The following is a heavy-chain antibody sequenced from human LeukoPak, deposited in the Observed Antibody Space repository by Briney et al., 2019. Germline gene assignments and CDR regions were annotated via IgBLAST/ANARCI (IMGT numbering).Heavy chain of an antibody. V-gene: IGHV1-24*01. CDR3: ATYDY. Sequence: XXPGKGLEWMGSFDPEDGETIYAQKFQGRVTKTEDTSTDTAYMELSSLRSEDTAVYYCATYDYWGQGTXVTVSS. CDR2: FDPEDGET. J-gene: IGHJ4*02.